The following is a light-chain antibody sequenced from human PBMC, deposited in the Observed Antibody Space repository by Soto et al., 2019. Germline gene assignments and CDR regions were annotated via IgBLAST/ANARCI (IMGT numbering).Light chain of an antibody. Sequence: DIVMTQSPDSLAVSLGERATINCKSSQSVLYSSNNNNHIGWYQQKPGQAPRLLIYGASNRATGIPDRFSGSGSGTDFTLTISRLEPEDFAVYYCQQYGSSGTFGQGTKVDIK. CDR1: QSVLYSSNNNNH. CDR3: QQYGSSGT. J-gene: IGKJ1*01. V-gene: IGKV4-1*01. CDR2: GAS.